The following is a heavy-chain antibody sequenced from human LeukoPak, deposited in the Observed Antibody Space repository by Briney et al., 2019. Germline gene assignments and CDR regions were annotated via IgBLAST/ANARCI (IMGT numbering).Heavy chain of an antibody. CDR2: IYYSGST. D-gene: IGHD5-24*01. CDR1: GGSISSYY. J-gene: IGHJ4*02. V-gene: IGHV4-59*01. Sequence: SETLSLTCTVSGGSISSYYWSWIRQSPGKGLDWIGYIYYSGSTKYNPSLKSRVTISVDTSKNQFSLRLSSVTAADTAVYYCTRERRDGYKVYFDYWGQGTLVTVSS. CDR3: TRERRDGYKVYFDY.